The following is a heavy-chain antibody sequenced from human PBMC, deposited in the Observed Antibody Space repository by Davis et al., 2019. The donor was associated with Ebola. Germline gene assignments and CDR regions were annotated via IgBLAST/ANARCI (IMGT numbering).Heavy chain of an antibody. Sequence: PSETLSLTCTVSGGSISRGGSYWTWIRQHPGKGLEWIGYIYYSGSTYYKPSLKSRVTISLVTSKNQFSLNLYSVTAADTAVYYCARDLRYDSSGYDYYFYMDVWGKGTTVTVSS. D-gene: IGHD3-22*01. CDR1: GGSISRGGSY. CDR2: IYYSGST. CDR3: ARDLRYDSSGYDYYFYMDV. V-gene: IGHV4-31*03. J-gene: IGHJ6*03.